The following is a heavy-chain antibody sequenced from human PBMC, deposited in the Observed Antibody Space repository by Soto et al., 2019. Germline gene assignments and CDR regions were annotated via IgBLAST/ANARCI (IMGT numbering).Heavy chain of an antibody. CDR3: ARINKGYGTDS. D-gene: IGHD5-18*01. V-gene: IGHV4-39*01. J-gene: IGHJ4*02. CDR1: GGSISSSSYY. CDR2: IDYTGNT. Sequence: QLQLQESGPGLVKPSATLSLTCTVSGGSISSSSYYWGCIRQPPGKGLEWIASIDYTGNTFYNPSLTSRVTISVDTSKNQFSLKVTSVTAADTAVYYCARINKGYGTDSWGQGTLVTVSS.